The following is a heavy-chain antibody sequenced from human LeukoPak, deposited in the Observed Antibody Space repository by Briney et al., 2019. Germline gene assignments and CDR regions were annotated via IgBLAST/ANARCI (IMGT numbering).Heavy chain of an antibody. CDR3: AREYSSYAGSGLDY. J-gene: IGHJ4*02. V-gene: IGHV1-46*01. Sequence: ASVKVSCKASGYTFTSYYMHWVRQAPGQGLEWMGIINPSGGSTSYAQKFQGRATMTRDMSTSTVYVELSSLRSEDTAVYYCAREYSSYAGSGLDYWGQGTLVTVSS. D-gene: IGHD6-6*01. CDR1: GYTFTSYY. CDR2: INPSGGST.